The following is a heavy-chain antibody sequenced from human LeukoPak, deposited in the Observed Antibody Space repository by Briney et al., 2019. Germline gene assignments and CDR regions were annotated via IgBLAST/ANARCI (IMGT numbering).Heavy chain of an antibody. CDR2: FYFSGIK. D-gene: IGHD5-12*01. V-gene: IGHV4-39*01. Sequence: PSETLSLTCTVSGDSIRHSSYYWDWIRRPPGKGLEWIGSFYFSGIKYYNPSLKSRVTISVDTSKNQLTLDLSSVTAADTAIYYCARHVTVATIGWLGSWGQGTLVTVSS. J-gene: IGHJ1*01. CDR3: ARHVTVATIGWLGS. CDR1: GDSIRHSSYY.